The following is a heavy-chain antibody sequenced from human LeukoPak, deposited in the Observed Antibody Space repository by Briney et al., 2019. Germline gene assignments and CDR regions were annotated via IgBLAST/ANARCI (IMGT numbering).Heavy chain of an antibody. V-gene: IGHV3-73*01. Sequence: PGGSLRLSCAASGFAFSGSAMHWVRQASGKGLEWVGRIRSKGNSYATAYAASLKGRFTISRDDLKNTAYLQMNSLKTEDTAVYYCAKGSVTSPYYYYYMDVWGKGTTVTVSS. CDR3: AKGSVTSPYYYYYMDV. CDR2: IRSKGNSYAT. D-gene: IGHD4-23*01. J-gene: IGHJ6*03. CDR1: GFAFSGSA.